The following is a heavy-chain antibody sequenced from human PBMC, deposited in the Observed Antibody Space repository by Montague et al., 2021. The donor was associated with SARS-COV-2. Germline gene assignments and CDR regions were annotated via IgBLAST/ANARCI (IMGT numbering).Heavy chain of an antibody. J-gene: IGHJ4*02. V-gene: IGHV4-34*01. Sequence: SETLSLTCAVYGGSFSGYYWTWIRQAPGKGLEWIGEITHRGSTTYNPSPESRVTISVDTSKKQFSLKLRSVTAADTAVYYCARWISRLRGVDEWGQGTLVTVSS. CDR2: ITHRGST. CDR1: GGSFSGYY. D-gene: IGHD3-10*01. CDR3: ARWISRLRGVDE.